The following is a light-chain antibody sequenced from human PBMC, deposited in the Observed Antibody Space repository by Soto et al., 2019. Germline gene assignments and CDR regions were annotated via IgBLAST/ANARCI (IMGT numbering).Light chain of an antibody. CDR2: GAS. CDR3: QHYVSSPLFT. CDR1: QSISGSS. J-gene: IGKJ3*01. Sequence: EVVLTQSPGTLSLSPGERATLSCRASQSISGSSLAWYQQKPGQAPRLLIYGASNRATGIPDRFSGSGSGTDFTLNISGLEPEDFAVYYCQHYVSSPLFTFGPGTKVDIK. V-gene: IGKV3-20*01.